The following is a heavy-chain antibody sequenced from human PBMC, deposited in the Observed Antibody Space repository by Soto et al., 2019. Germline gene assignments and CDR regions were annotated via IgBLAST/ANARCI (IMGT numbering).Heavy chain of an antibody. J-gene: IGHJ6*02. D-gene: IGHD5-18*01. CDR2: IIPIFGTA. Sequence: QVQLVQSGAEVKKPGSSVKVSCKASGGTFSSYAISWVRQAPGQGLEWMGGIIPIFGTANYAQKFQGRVTITADESTSTAYMELSSLRSEDTAVYYCARRWWEPYSYGSPLGYGMDVWGQGTTVTVSS. CDR1: GGTFSSYA. V-gene: IGHV1-69*01. CDR3: ARRWWEPYSYGSPLGYGMDV.